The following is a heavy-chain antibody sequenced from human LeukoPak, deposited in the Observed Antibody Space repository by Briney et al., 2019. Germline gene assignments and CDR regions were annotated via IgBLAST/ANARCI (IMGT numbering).Heavy chain of an antibody. CDR1: GGSISSYY. Sequence: SETLSLTCTVSGGSISSYYWSWIRQPPGKGLEWIGYIYYSGSTNYNPSLKSRVTISVDTSKNQFSLKLSSVTAADTAVYYCARGGYSYGPRHYFDYWGQGTLVTVSS. CDR3: ARGGYSYGPRHYFDY. CDR2: IYYSGST. V-gene: IGHV4-59*01. D-gene: IGHD5-18*01. J-gene: IGHJ4*02.